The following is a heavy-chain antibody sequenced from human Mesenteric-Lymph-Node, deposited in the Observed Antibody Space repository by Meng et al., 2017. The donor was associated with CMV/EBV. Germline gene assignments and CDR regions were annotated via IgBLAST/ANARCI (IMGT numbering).Heavy chain of an antibody. CDR3: ARQDSSTWVAL. Sequence: GESLKISCAASGFTFSSYSMNWVRQAPGKGLEWVSYISSSSSTIYYADSVKGRFTVSRDNYKNTLFLDMNSLMAEDTALYHCARQDSSTWVALWGQGTLVTVSS. D-gene: IGHD4-11*01. V-gene: IGHV3-48*01. CDR1: GFTFSSYS. CDR2: ISSSSSTI. J-gene: IGHJ4*02.